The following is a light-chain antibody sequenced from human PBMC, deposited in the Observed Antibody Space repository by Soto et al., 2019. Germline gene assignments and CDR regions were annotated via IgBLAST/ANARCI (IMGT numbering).Light chain of an antibody. CDR3: QKDSSVIT. J-gene: IGKJ5*01. V-gene: IGKV1-27*01. CDR2: AAS. CDR1: QGISNF. Sequence: DIQMTQSPSSLSASVGDRVTITCRASQGISNFLAWYQQKPGKVPKLLISAASTLQSGVPSRFSGSGSGTDLTLTITSLQAEDVATYYCQKDSSVITFGQGTRLETK.